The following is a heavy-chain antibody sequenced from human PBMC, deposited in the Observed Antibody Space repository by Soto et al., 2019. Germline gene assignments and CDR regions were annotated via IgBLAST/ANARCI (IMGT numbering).Heavy chain of an antibody. Sequence: EVQLLESGGGLVQPGGSLRLSCAASGFTFSSYTMGWARQAPGKGLEGVSAISGSGGSTYYADSVKGRFTISRDNSKNTLYLQMNSLRAEDTAVYYCARRGSGSYYDYWGQGTLVTVSS. CDR3: ARRGSGSYYDY. J-gene: IGHJ4*02. D-gene: IGHD1-26*01. V-gene: IGHV3-23*01. CDR2: ISGSGGST. CDR1: GFTFSSYT.